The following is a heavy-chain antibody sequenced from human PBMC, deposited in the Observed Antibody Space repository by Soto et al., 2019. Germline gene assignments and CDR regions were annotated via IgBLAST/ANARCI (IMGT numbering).Heavy chain of an antibody. J-gene: IGHJ6*02. D-gene: IGHD3-3*01. CDR2: IIPIFGTA. CDR3: ASLERGAYYYGMDV. V-gene: IGHV1-69*13. Sequence: ASVKVSCKASGGTFSSYAISWVRQAPGQGLGWMGGIIPIFGTANYAQKFQGRVTITADESTSTAYMELSSLRSEDTAVYYCASLERGAYYYGMDVWGQGTTVTVSS. CDR1: GGTFSSYA.